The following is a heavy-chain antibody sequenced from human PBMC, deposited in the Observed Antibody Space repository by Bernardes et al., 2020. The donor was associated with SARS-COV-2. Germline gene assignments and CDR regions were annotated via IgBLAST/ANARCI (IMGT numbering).Heavy chain of an antibody. CDR3: AKSPVVGIAEGNSYNYYYYGMDV. V-gene: IGHV6-1*01. J-gene: IGHJ6*02. D-gene: IGHD6-13*01. CDR1: GDSVSSDTAV. CDR2: TYYRSKWYS. Sequence: SQPLSLTCTIYGDSVSSDTAVWNWVRQSPSRGLEWLGRTYYRSKWYSDFALSVKSRIIFDSDTSKNQFSLQLSSVIPEDTAIYYCAKSPVVGIAEGNSYNYYYYGMDVWGQGTTVTVSS.